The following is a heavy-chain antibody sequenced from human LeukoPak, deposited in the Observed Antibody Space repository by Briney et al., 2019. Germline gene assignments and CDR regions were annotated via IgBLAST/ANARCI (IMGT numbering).Heavy chain of an antibody. Sequence: GGSLRLSCAASGIAFSSSWMHWVRQAPGKGLEWVANIKQDGSEKYYVDSVKGRFTISRDNAKNSLYLQMNSLRAEDTAVYYCARAINYDGHFDYWGQGTLVTVSP. V-gene: IGHV3-7*03. CDR1: GIAFSSSW. CDR3: ARAINYDGHFDY. J-gene: IGHJ4*02. CDR2: IKQDGSEK. D-gene: IGHD1-7*01.